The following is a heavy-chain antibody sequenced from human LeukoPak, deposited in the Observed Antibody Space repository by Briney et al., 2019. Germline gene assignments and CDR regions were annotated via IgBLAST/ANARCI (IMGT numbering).Heavy chain of an antibody. CDR3: AKDNPRTTVTTLNY. J-gene: IGHJ4*02. Sequence: TGGSLRLSCAASGFTFSSYAMSWVRQAPGKGLEWVSAIRGSGGSTCYADSVKGRFTISRDNSKNTLYLQMNSLRAEDTAVYYCAKDNPRTTVTTLNYWGQGTLVTVSS. CDR2: IRGSGGST. CDR1: GFTFSSYA. D-gene: IGHD4-17*01. V-gene: IGHV3-23*01.